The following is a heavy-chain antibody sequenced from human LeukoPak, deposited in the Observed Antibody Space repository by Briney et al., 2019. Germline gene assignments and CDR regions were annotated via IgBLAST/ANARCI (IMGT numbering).Heavy chain of an antibody. CDR1: GFTFSSYA. D-gene: IGHD6-13*01. J-gene: IGHJ4*02. CDR3: ARVGVLSSSWLLY. Sequence: GGSLRLSCAASGFTFSSYAMSWVRQAPGKGLEWVANIKQDGSEKYYVDSVKGRFTISRDNAKNSLYLQMNSLRAEDTAVYYCARVGVLSSSWLLYWGQGTLVTVSS. V-gene: IGHV3-7*01. CDR2: IKQDGSEK.